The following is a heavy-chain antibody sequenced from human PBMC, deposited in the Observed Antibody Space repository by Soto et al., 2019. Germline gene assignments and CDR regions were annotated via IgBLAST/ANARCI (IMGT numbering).Heavy chain of an antibody. Sequence: PGGSLRLSCAASGFTFSNAWMSWVRQAPGKGLEWVGHIKSKPDGGTTDSAAPVKGRFTISRDDSKNTLYLQMNSLKTEDTAVYYCTTDGLWLQFDYWGQGTLVTVSS. CDR3: TTDGLWLQFDY. V-gene: IGHV3-15*01. CDR2: IKSKPDGGTT. CDR1: GFTFSNAW. D-gene: IGHD3-16*01. J-gene: IGHJ4*02.